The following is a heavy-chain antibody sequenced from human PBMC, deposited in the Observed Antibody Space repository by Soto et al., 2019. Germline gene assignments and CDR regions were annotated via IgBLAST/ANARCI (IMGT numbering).Heavy chain of an antibody. J-gene: IGHJ6*02. CDR2: ISSSGSTI. CDR1: GFTFSDYY. D-gene: IGHD6-13*01. V-gene: IGHV3-11*01. CDR3: ARDPRLYSTSGRPGRNYGMDV. Sequence: PGGSLRLSCAASGFTFSDYYMSWIRQAPGKGLEWVSYISSSGSTIYYADSVKGRFTISRDNAKNSLYLQMNSLRAEDTAVYYCARDPRLYSTSGRPGRNYGMDVWGQGTTVTVSS.